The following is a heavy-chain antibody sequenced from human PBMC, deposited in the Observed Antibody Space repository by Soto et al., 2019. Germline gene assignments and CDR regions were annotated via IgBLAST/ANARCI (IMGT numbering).Heavy chain of an antibody. CDR2: IKQDGSEK. CDR3: ARGALVIS. CDR1: RFTFSSYW. V-gene: IGHV3-7*04. D-gene: IGHD3-9*01. Sequence: PGGSLRLSCAASRFTFSSYWMSWVRQAPGKGLEWVANIKQDGSEKYYVDSVKGRFTISRDNAKNSLYLQMNSLRAEDTAVYYCARGALVISWGQGTLVTVSS. J-gene: IGHJ5*02.